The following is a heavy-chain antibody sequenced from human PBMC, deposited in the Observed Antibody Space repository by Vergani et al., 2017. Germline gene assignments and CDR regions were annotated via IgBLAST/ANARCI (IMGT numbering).Heavy chain of an antibody. CDR1: GFTFSSYA. Sequence: EVQLLESGGDLVQPGGSLRLSCAASGFTFSSYAMSWVRQAPGKGLEWVSAISGSGGSTYYADSVKGRFTISRDNSKNTLYLQMNSLRAEDTAVYYCAKGHFYDSSLTMDYWGQGTLVTVSS. CDR2: ISGSGGST. J-gene: IGHJ4*02. V-gene: IGHV3-23*01. D-gene: IGHD3-22*01. CDR3: AKGHFYDSSLTMDY.